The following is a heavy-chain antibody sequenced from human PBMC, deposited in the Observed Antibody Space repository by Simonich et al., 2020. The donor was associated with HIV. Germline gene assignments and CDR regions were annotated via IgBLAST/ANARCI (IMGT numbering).Heavy chain of an antibody. CDR2: ISYDGSNK. D-gene: IGHD6-13*01. V-gene: IGHV3-30*07. CDR3: ARDTKAVAAAVYYFVY. J-gene: IGHJ4*02. CDR1: GFTFSSYA. Sequence: QVQLVESVGGVVQPGRSLRLSCAASGFTFSSYAMHWVRQAPGKGLEWVAVISYDGSNKYYADSVKGRFTISRDNSKNTLYLKMNSLRAEDKAVYYCARDTKAVAAAVYYFVYWGQGALVTVSS.